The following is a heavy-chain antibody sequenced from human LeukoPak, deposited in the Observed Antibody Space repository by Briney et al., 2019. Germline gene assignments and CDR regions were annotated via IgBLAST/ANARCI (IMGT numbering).Heavy chain of an antibody. CDR1: GFTFSNYA. CDR2: ISGSDGST. J-gene: IGHJ6*03. CDR3: ARDPYSGSYGDYYYYYMDV. D-gene: IGHD1-26*01. Sequence: GGSLRLSCAASGFTFSNYAMSWVRQAPGKGLEWVSAISGSDGSTNYAGSVKGRFTISRDNSKNTLYLQMNSLRDEDTAVYYCARDPYSGSYGDYYYYYMDVWGKGTTVTISS. V-gene: IGHV3-23*01.